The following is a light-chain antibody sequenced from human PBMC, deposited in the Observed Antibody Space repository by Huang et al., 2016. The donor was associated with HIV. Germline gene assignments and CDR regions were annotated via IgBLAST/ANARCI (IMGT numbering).Light chain of an antibody. CDR1: QGISNS. J-gene: IGKJ3*01. V-gene: IGKV1-NL1*01. Sequence: DIQMTQSPSSLSASVGDRVTITYRASQGISNSLAWYQQKPGRAPKLLLYAASNLETGVPSRFSGSGSGADYSLTIDSLQPEDSATYYCQQYYSTLFTFGPGTKVDVK. CDR2: AAS. CDR3: QQYYSTLFT.